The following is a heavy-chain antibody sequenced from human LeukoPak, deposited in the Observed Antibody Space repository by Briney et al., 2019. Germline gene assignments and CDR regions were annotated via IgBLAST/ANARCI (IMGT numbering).Heavy chain of an antibody. CDR2: IHDDGIDS. D-gene: IGHD3-22*01. CDR1: GFTFRNYG. J-gene: IGHJ4*02. CDR3: VRGPARGYYDGSGYDFDY. V-gene: IGHV3-30*02. Sequence: GGSLRLSCAASGFTFRNYGMHWVRQAPGKGLEWVTFIHDDGIDSYYGNSVKGRFSVSRDNSKSIFYLEMSSLRTEDMAVYYCVRGPARGYYDGSGYDFDYWGQGTLVTVSS.